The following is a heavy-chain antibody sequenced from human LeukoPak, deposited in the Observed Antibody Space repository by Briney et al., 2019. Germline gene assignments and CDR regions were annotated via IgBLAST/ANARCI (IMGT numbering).Heavy chain of an antibody. CDR2: MSPNSGNT. Sequence: ASVKVSCKAFGYTFISYHMHWVRQAPGQGLEWLGWMSPNSGNTGYAQKFQGRVTMTRDTSISTAYMELSSLRSEDTAVYYCARGPPNWGFDYWGQGSLVTVSS. D-gene: IGHD7-27*01. CDR1: GYTFISYH. CDR3: ARGPPNWGFDY. J-gene: IGHJ4*02. V-gene: IGHV1-8*02.